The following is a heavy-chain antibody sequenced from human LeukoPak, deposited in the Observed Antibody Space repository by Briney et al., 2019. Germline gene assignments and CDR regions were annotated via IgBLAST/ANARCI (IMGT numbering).Heavy chain of an antibody. CDR3: EKLRSSSSSDAFDI. V-gene: IGHV3-23*01. J-gene: IGHJ3*02. CDR1: GFTFSSYA. Sequence: PGGSLRLSCAASGFTFSSYAMNWVRQAPGKGLEWVSGIGGGGDTTFYADSVKGRFTISRDNSKNTLYLQMNSLRAEDTAVYYCEKLRSSSSSDAFDIWGQGTMVTVSS. CDR2: IGGGGDTT. D-gene: IGHD2-2*01.